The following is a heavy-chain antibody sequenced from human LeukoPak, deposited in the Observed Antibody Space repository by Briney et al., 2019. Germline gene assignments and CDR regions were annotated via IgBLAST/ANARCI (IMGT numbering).Heavy chain of an antibody. J-gene: IGHJ4*02. CDR3: ARAFFRGPSKTDFPY. Sequence: ASVKVSCKASGYTFTGYYMHWVRQAPGQGLEWMGRINPNSGGTNYAQKFQGRVTMTRDTSISTAYMELSRLRSDDTAVYYCARAFFRGPSKTDFPYWGQGTLVTVSS. D-gene: IGHD3-3*02. V-gene: IGHV1-2*06. CDR2: INPNSGGT. CDR1: GYTFTGYY.